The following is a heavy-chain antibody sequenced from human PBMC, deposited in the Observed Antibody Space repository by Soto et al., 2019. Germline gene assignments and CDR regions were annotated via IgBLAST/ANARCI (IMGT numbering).Heavy chain of an antibody. V-gene: IGHV1-8*01. CDR2: MNPNSGNT. CDR1: GYTFTSYD. CDR3: AGEYSSGWSKD. D-gene: IGHD6-19*01. Sequence: QVQLVQSGAEVKKPGASVKVSCKASGYTFTSYDINWVRQATGQGLEWMGWMNPNSGNTGYAQKFQGRVTMTRNTSISTAYMELSRLGSEDKAVYYCAGEYSSGWSKDWGQGTLVIVSS. J-gene: IGHJ4*02.